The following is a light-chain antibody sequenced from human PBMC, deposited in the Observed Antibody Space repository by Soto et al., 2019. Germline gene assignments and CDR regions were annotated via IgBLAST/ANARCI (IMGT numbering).Light chain of an antibody. V-gene: IGLV1-40*01. CDR1: SSNIGAGYD. CDR3: QSYDSSLSGPYV. Sequence: QLVLTQPPSVSGAPGQRVTISCTGSSSNIGAGYDVHWYQQLPGTAPKLLIYGNSNRPSGVPDRFSGSKSGTSASLAITGLQADDEADYYCQSYDSSLSGPYVFGTGTKVTVL. CDR2: GNS. J-gene: IGLJ1*01.